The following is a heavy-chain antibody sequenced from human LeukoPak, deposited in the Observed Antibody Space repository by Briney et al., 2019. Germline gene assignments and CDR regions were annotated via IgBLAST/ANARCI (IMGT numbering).Heavy chain of an antibody. CDR2: INHSGST. V-gene: IGHV4-34*01. Sequence: PSETLSLTCAVYGGSFSGYYWSWIRQPPGKGLEWIGEINHSGSTNYNPSLKSRVTISVDTSKNPFSLKLSSVTAADTAVYYCAGAYCGGDCYYRAFDIWGQGTMVTVSS. D-gene: IGHD2-21*01. CDR1: GGSFSGYY. J-gene: IGHJ3*02. CDR3: AGAYCGGDCYYRAFDI.